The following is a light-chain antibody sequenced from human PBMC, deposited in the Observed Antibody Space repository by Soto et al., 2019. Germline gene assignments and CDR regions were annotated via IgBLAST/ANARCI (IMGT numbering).Light chain of an antibody. J-gene: IGKJ2*01. CDR1: QSVSNNY. CDR3: QQYCSSPPYT. V-gene: IGKV3-20*01. CDR2: GSS. Sequence: EVVLTQSPGTLSLSPGERATLSCRASQSVSNNYFAWYQQKPGQAPRLLIFGSSDSATGIPDSFSGCGSVTDFTLSISRLEPEDFAVYYCQQYCSSPPYTFGQRTKLDIK.